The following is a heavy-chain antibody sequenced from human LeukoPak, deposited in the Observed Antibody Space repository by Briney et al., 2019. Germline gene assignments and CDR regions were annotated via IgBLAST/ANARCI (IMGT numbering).Heavy chain of an antibody. J-gene: IGHJ3*02. CDR1: GGTFSSYA. Sequence: ASVKVSCKASGGTFSSYAISWVRQAPGQGLEWMGGIIPIFGTANYAQKFQGRVTITADESTSTAYMELSSLRSDDTAVYYCARPHSTPDDAFDIWGQGTMVTVSS. D-gene: IGHD6-13*01. CDR3: ARPHSTPDDAFDI. CDR2: IIPIFGTA. V-gene: IGHV1-69*13.